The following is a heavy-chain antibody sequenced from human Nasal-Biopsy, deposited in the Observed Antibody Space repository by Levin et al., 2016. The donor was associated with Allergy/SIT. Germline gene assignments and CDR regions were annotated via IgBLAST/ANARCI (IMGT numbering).Heavy chain of an antibody. CDR2: IYPGDSDT. CDR3: ARLEGTAFNWFDP. J-gene: IGHJ5*02. CDR1: GYSFTSYW. D-gene: IGHD1-14*01. V-gene: IGHV5-51*01. Sequence: GGSLRLSCKGSGYSFTSYWIGWVRQMPGKGLDWMGIIYPGDSDTRYSPSFQGQVTISADKSISTAYLHWNSLKASDTAIYYCARLEGTAFNWFDPWGQGTLVTVSS.